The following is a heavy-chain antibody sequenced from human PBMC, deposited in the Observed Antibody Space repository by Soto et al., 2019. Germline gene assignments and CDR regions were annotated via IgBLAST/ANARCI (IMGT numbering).Heavy chain of an antibody. D-gene: IGHD2-15*01. Sequence: PGESLKISCKGSGYSFTSYWIGWVHQMPGKGLEWMGIIYPGDSDTRYSPSFQGQVTISADKSISTAYLQWSSLKASDTAMYYCARSGFCAGGSCYFNYWGQGTLVTVSS. CDR1: GYSFTSYW. J-gene: IGHJ4*02. CDR3: ARSGFCAGGSCYFNY. V-gene: IGHV5-51*07. CDR2: IYPGDSDT.